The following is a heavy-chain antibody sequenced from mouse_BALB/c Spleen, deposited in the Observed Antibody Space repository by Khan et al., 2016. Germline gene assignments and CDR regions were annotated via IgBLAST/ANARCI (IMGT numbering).Heavy chain of an antibody. CDR2: IDPENGET. CDR1: GFNIKDYY. V-gene: IGHV14-4*02. Sequence: VQLKESGAELVKSGASVKLSCTASGFNIKDYYIHWVKQRPEQGLEWIGWIDPENGETECAPKFQGKATVTADTSSNTAYLQLSSLTSEDTAVYYWNAIYYGYDVYLDYWGRGTTLTVSS. D-gene: IGHD2-2*01. CDR3: NAIYYGYDVYLDY. J-gene: IGHJ2*01.